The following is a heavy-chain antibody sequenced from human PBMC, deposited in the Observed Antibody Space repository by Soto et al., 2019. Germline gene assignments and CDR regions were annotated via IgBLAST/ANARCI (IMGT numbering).Heavy chain of an antibody. CDR1: GFTFSSYG. Sequence: VQLVESGGGVVQPGTSLRLSCAASGFTFSSYGMHWVRQAPGKGLEWVAVIWNDGSNEHYVDSVKGRFTISRDNSKNTLYLQMNSLRAEDTAVYYCARACGDNFDYWGLGTLVTVSS. V-gene: IGHV3-33*01. CDR3: ARACGDNFDY. D-gene: IGHD4-17*01. J-gene: IGHJ4*02. CDR2: IWNDGSNE.